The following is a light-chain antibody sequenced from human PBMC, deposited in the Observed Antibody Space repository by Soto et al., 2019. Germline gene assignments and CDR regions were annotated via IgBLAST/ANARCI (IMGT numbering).Light chain of an antibody. Sequence: QSVLTQSPSASGSSGQSVTISCTGTSSDIGGYNSVSWYQQHPGKAPKVMIYDVTKRPSGVPDRFSGSKSGNTASLTVSALQAEDEADYYCSSYTDRKNLVFGTGSKVTVL. V-gene: IGLV2-8*01. CDR2: DVT. CDR1: SSDIGGYNS. CDR3: SSYTDRKNLV. J-gene: IGLJ1*01.